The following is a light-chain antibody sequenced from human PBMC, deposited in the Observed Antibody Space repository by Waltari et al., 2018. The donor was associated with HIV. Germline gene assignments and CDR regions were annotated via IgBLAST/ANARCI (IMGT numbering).Light chain of an antibody. V-gene: IGLV2-14*01. CDR1: SYEFDLHNF. Sequence: SALTQPASVSGSPGQSVPISCTGTSYEFDLHNFLSWYQQHPGKAPQLIIFGVNSRPSGISSRFSASKSGDTASLTISGLQSGDEADYYCTTYTSGSVVFGGGTKLTVL. CDR3: TTYTSGSVV. J-gene: IGLJ2*01. CDR2: GVN.